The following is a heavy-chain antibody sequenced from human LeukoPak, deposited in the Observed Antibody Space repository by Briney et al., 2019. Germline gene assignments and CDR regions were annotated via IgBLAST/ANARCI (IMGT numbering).Heavy chain of an antibody. D-gene: IGHD3-3*01. CDR2: ISAYNGNT. CDR3: ARDSELPDFWSGYYRSHNWFDP. CDR1: GYTFTSYG. J-gene: IGHJ5*02. V-gene: IGHV1-18*01. Sequence: GASVKVSCKASGYTFTSYGISWVRQAPGQGLEWMVWISAYNGNTNYAQKLQGRVTMTTDTSTSTAYMELRSLRSDDTAVYYCARDSELPDFWSGYYRSHNWFDPWGQGTLATVSS.